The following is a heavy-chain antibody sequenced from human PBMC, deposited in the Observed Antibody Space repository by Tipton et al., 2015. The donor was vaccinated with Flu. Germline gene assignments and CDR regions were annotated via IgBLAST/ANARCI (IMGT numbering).Heavy chain of an antibody. J-gene: IGHJ4*02. CDR1: GGSISSSSYY. V-gene: IGHV4-39*07. Sequence: TLSLTCTVSGGSISSSSYYWGWIRQPPGKGLEWIGSIYHSGSTYYNPSLKSRVTISVDTAKNQFSLELSSVTAADSAVHYCARVETVQLYSFDYWGQGTVVTVSS. CDR2: IYHSGST. D-gene: IGHD5-18*01. CDR3: ARVETVQLYSFDY.